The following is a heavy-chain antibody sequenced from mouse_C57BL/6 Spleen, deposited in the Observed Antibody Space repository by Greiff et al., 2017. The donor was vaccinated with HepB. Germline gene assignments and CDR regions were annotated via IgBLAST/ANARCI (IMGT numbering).Heavy chain of an antibody. V-gene: IGHV1-64*01. D-gene: IGHD1-1*02. CDR1: GYTFTSYW. CDR2: IHPNSGST. Sequence: QVQLQQSGAELVKPGASVKLSCKASGYTFTSYWMHWVKQRPGQGLEWIGMIHPNSGSTNYNEKFKSKATLTVDKSSSTAYMQLSSLTSEDSAVYYCARPVGAWFAYWGQGTLVTVSA. CDR3: ARPVGAWFAY. J-gene: IGHJ3*01.